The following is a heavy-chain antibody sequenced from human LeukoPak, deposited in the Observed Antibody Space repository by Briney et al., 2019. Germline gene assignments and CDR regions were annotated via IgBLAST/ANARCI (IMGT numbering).Heavy chain of an antibody. CDR1: GYTFTDYF. J-gene: IGHJ4*02. Sequence: ASVKVSCKASGYTFTDYFMHWVRQAPGQGLEWMGWINPNSGGTNYAQKFQGRVTMTRDTCLSTAYMELSRLTSDDTAVYYCARRYYYDSGGYSSLDYWGLATLVTVSS. CDR2: INPNSGGT. V-gene: IGHV1-2*02. D-gene: IGHD3-22*01. CDR3: ARRYYYDSGGYSSLDY.